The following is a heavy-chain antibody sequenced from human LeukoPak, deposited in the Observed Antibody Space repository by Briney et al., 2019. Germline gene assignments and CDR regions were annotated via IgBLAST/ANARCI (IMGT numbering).Heavy chain of an antibody. J-gene: IGHJ4*02. D-gene: IGHD3-3*01. CDR1: GYTFTSYY. CDR3: AREGGFYRPLDY. CDR2: INPSGGST. Sequence: ASVKVSCKASGYTFTSYYMHWVRQAPGQGLEWMGIINPSGGSTSYAQKFQGRITMTRDTSTSTVYMELSSLRSEDTAVYYCAREGGFYRPLDYSGQGTLVTVSS. V-gene: IGHV1-46*01.